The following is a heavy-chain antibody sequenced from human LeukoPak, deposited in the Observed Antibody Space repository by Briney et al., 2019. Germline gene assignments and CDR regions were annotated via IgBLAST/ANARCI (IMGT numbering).Heavy chain of an antibody. J-gene: IGHJ4*02. V-gene: IGHV4-34*01. CDR1: GGSFSGYY. Sequence: PSETLSLTCAVYGGSFSGYYWSWIRQPPGKGLEWIGEINHSGSTNYNPSLKSRVTISVDTSKNQFSLKLSFVTAADTAVYYCARGLGPHVDYWGQGTLVTVSS. CDR3: ARGLGPHVDY. CDR2: INHSGST.